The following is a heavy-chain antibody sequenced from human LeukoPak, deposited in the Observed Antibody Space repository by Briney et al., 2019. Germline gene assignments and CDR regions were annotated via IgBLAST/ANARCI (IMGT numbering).Heavy chain of an antibody. D-gene: IGHD2-15*01. CDR3: ARARDCSGGTCYQFNWFDP. Sequence: SETLSLTCTVSGGSISSGAYYWSWVRQHPGKGLEWIGYIFYSGNTYYNPSHKSRVTISVDTSKNQFSLTLSSVTAADTAVYYCARARDCSGGTCYQFNWFDPWGQGTLVTVSS. CDR1: GGSISSGAYY. CDR2: IFYSGNT. V-gene: IGHV4-31*03. J-gene: IGHJ5*02.